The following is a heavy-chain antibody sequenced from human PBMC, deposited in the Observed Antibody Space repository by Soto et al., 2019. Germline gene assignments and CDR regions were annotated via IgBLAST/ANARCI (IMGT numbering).Heavy chain of an antibody. Sequence: GGSLRLSCAASGFTFSSYAMHWVRQAPGKGLEWVAVISYDGSNKYYADSVKGRFTISRDNSKNTLYLQMNSLRAEDTAVYYCAREAGGLYSPGVWGQGTTVTVSS. D-gene: IGHD6-13*01. CDR1: GFTFSSYA. CDR3: AREAGGLYSPGV. CDR2: ISYDGSNK. V-gene: IGHV3-30-3*01. J-gene: IGHJ6*02.